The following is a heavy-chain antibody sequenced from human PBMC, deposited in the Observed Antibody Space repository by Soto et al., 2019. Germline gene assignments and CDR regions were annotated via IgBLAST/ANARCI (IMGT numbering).Heavy chain of an antibody. J-gene: IGHJ4*02. Sequence: PGGSLRLSCEASGFTFANYAMTWVRQAPGKGLEWVSVISGRAGNTYYADSVKGRFTISRDTSKNTLYLHMSSLRAEDTALYYCAKDSYCSSTRCSPLDSWGQGTLVTVYS. CDR1: GFTFANYA. V-gene: IGHV3-23*01. D-gene: IGHD2-2*01. CDR2: ISGRAGNT. CDR3: AKDSYCSSTRCSPLDS.